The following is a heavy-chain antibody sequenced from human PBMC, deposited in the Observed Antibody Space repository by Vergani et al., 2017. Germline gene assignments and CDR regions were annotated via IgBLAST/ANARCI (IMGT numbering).Heavy chain of an antibody. CDR2: INHSGRT. Sequence: QVQLQQWGAGLLKPSETLCLTCAIYGGSFSGYYWSWIRQPPGKGLEWIGEINHSGRTNYNPSLKSRVTVSVDTSKNHFSLKLTSVTAADTAVYYCARSRPYCTSGSCPAIWGQGTLVTVSS. J-gene: IGHJ4*02. CDR3: ARSRPYCTSGSCPAI. D-gene: IGHD2-15*01. CDR1: GGSFSGYY. V-gene: IGHV4-34*01.